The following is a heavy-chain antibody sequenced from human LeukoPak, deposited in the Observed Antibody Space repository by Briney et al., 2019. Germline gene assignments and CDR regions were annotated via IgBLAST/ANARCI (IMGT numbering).Heavy chain of an antibody. CDR1: GYTFTSYD. CDR3: ARGFALLWFGELLHPEYFQH. D-gene: IGHD3-10*01. V-gene: IGHV1-8*03. J-gene: IGHJ1*01. Sequence: ASVKVSCKASGYTFTSYDINWVRQATGQGLEWMGWMNPNSGNTGYAQKFQGRVTITRNTSISTVYMELSSLRSEDTAVYYCARGFALLWFGELLHPEYFQHWGQGTLVTVSS. CDR2: MNPNSGNT.